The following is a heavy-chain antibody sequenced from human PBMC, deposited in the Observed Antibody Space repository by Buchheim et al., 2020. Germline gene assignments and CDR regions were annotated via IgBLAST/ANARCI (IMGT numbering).Heavy chain of an antibody. Sequence: QVQLQESGPGLLKPSQTLSLTCTVSGGSISRGGYYWSWIRPHPGKGLEWIGYIYYSGSTYYNPSLKGRVTISVDTPKNQLSLKLSSVTAADTAVYYCARDVRKRGHLDYWGQGTL. CDR3: ARDVRKRGHLDY. CDR2: IYYSGST. D-gene: IGHD2/OR15-2a*01. V-gene: IGHV4-31*03. CDR1: GGSISRGGYY. J-gene: IGHJ4*02.